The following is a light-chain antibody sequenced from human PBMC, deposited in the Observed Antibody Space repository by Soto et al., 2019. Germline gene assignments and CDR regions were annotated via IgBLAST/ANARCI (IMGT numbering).Light chain of an antibody. V-gene: IGKV3-15*01. CDR2: GAS. CDR1: QSVSGN. Sequence: EIVMTQSPATLSVSPGERATLSCRASQSVSGNLAWYQQKPGQAPRLLIYGASTRATGIPARFSGSGSGTEFTLTISSLQSEDFAVYYCREYNRWPPITFGQGTRLEMK. J-gene: IGKJ5*01. CDR3: REYNRWPPIT.